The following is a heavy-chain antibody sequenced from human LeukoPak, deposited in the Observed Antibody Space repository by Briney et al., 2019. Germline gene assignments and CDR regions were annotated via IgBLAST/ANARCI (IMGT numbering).Heavy chain of an antibody. V-gene: IGHV4-59*01. D-gene: IGHD3-10*01. Sequence: XXXXYYWSWIRQPXGXGLEWIGYIYDSGSTNYTPSLKSRVTISVDTSKNQFSLKLSSVTAADMAVYYCARVGGTNYYYYGMDVWGQGTTVTVSS. CDR3: ARVGGTNYYYYGMDV. CDR2: IYDSGST. J-gene: IGHJ6*02. CDR1: XXXXYY.